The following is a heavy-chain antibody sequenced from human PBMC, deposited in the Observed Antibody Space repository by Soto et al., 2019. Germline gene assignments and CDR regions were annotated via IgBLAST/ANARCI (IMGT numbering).Heavy chain of an antibody. J-gene: IGHJ4*02. D-gene: IGHD3-22*01. CDR1: GYTFSSYY. CDR2: INPSGGYT. Sequence: ASVKVSCKASGYTFSSYYMKWVRQAPGQGLEWLGIINPSGGYTTYAQRFLGRVTISADKSISTAYLQWSSLKASDTAMYYCARRSGYYTGPFDYWGQGTLVTVSS. CDR3: ARRSGYYTGPFDY. V-gene: IGHV1-46*01.